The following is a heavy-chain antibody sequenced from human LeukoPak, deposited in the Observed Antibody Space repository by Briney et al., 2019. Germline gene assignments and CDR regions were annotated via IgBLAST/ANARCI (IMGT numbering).Heavy chain of an antibody. CDR3: ARSGIAMVRGVIHPTIFDY. V-gene: IGHV1-69*13. CDR2: IIPIFGTA. Sequence: GASVQVSCKASGGTFSSSAISWVRQAPGQGLEWMGGIIPIFGTANYAQKFQGRVTITADESTSTAYMELSSLRSEDTAVYYCARSGIAMVRGVIHPTIFDYWGQGTLVTVSS. J-gene: IGHJ4*02. CDR1: GGTFSSSA. D-gene: IGHD3-10*01.